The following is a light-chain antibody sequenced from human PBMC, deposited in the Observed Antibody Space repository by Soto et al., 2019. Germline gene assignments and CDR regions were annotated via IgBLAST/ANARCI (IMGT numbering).Light chain of an antibody. CDR3: QQRIDWPVT. V-gene: IGKV3-11*01. CDR2: DAS. J-gene: IGKJ5*01. CDR1: PSVGNY. Sequence: EIVLTQSPATLSLSPGERATLSCRASPSVGNYLAWYQQKPGQAPRLLIYDASNRAPGIPARFSGSGSGTDFPLTISSLEPEDFAVYYCQQRIDWPVTFGQGTRLEIK.